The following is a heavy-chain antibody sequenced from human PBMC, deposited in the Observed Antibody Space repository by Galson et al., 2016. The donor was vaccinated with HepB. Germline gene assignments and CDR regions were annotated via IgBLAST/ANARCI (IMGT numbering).Heavy chain of an antibody. V-gene: IGHV1-69*13. D-gene: IGHD5-24*01. J-gene: IGHJ6*02. CDR3: ARVRDGYNTHFYYGMDV. CDR2: IINLYGTA. CDR1: GDIFRNQH. Sequence: SVKVSCKASGDIFRNQHISWVRQAPGQGLEWIGAIINLYGTANYALKFQGRVTITADESTSTAHMEVSSLRYEDTAVYYCARVRDGYNTHFYYGMDVWGQGTSVTVS.